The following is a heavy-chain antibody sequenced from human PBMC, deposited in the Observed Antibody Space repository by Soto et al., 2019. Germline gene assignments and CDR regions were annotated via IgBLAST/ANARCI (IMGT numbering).Heavy chain of an antibody. Sequence: QVQLQESGPGLVRPSETLSLTCTVSGGSVNSGSYYWSWIRQPPGKGLEWIGYIYYSGSTNYNPSLTRRVTISVDTYKNQFSLKLSSVTAADTAVYHCGRGSHYDHGMDVWGQGTTVTVSS. J-gene: IGHJ6*02. CDR1: GGSVNSGSYY. CDR3: GRGSHYDHGMDV. V-gene: IGHV4-61*01. CDR2: IYYSGST.